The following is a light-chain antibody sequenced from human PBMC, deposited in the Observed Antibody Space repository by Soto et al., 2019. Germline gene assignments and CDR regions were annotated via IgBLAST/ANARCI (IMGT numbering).Light chain of an antibody. CDR3: QQYGSSPTYT. CDR1: QSVSSSY. CDR2: GAS. Sequence: EIVGTQSPGTLSLSPGERATLSCRASQSVSSSYLAWYQQKPGQAPRLLSYGASSRATGIPDRFSGSGSGTDFTLTISRLEPEDFAVYYCQQYGSSPTYTFGQGTKLEIK. V-gene: IGKV3-20*01. J-gene: IGKJ2*01.